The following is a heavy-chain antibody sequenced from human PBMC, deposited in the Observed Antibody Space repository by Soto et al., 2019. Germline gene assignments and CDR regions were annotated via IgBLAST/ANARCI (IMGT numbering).Heavy chain of an antibody. Sequence: PSETLSLTCTVSGGSISSSTNWWYWVRQPPGKGLEWIGEVHPSAGTNYNPSLRGRVTISIDNSKNQLSLKLTSVTAADTAVYYCARDPYSGDYLLVYWGQGTLVTVSS. CDR1: GGSISSSTNW. D-gene: IGHD1-26*01. CDR2: VHPSAGT. J-gene: IGHJ4*02. V-gene: IGHV4-4*02. CDR3: ARDPYSGDYLLVY.